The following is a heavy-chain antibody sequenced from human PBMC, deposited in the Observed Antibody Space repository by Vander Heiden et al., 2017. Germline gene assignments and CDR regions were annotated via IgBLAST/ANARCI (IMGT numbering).Heavy chain of an antibody. D-gene: IGHD1-26*01. CDR2: NKSKTDGGTT. V-gene: IGHV3-15*01. CDR3: TTVGGGVWWGLLRGSGDY. CDR1: GFTFSTAW. J-gene: IGHJ4*02. Sequence: CPASGFTFSTAWMSWVRQAPGKGLEWVGRNKSKTDGGTTDYADPGKSRFSISRDESKNTTSRQMNSLKAEGAAGYCRTTVGGGVWWGLLRGSGDYWGQGTLVTVSS.